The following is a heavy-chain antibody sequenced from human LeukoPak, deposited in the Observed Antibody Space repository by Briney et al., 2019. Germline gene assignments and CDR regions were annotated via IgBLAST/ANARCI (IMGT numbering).Heavy chain of an antibody. V-gene: IGHV1-18*01. Sequence: ASVKVSCKASGYTFTSYGISWVRQAPGQGLEWMGWISAYNGNTNYAQKLQGRVTMTTDTSTSTAYMELRSLRSDDTAVYYCAKAPRSGMIVVALYYFDYWGQGTLVTVSS. D-gene: IGHD3-22*01. CDR3: AKAPRSGMIVVALYYFDY. CDR2: ISAYNGNT. CDR1: GYTFTSYG. J-gene: IGHJ4*02.